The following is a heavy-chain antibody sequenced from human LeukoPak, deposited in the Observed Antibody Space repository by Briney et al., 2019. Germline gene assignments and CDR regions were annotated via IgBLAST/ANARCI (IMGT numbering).Heavy chain of an antibody. Sequence: SETLSLTCTVSGGSISSYYWSWIRQPPGKGLEWIGYIYYSGSTNYNPSLKSRVTVSVDTSKTHFSLKLSSVTAADTAVYYCARSGYRYGADALDIWGQGTMVTVSS. J-gene: IGHJ3*02. CDR2: IYYSGST. V-gene: IGHV4-59*01. CDR1: GGSISSYY. CDR3: ARSGYRYGADALDI. D-gene: IGHD5-18*01.